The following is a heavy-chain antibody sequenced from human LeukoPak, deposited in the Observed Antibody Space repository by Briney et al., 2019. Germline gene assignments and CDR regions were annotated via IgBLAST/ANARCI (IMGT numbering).Heavy chain of an antibody. CDR3: ARDLIAANGIGFDP. CDR1: GFTFSSYS. V-gene: IGHV3-21*01. Sequence: GGSLRPSCAASGFTFSSYSMNWVRQAPGKGLEWVSSISSSSSYIYYADSVKGRFTISRGNAKNSLYLQMNSLRAEDTAVYYCARDLIAANGIGFDPWGQGTLVTVSS. D-gene: IGHD6-13*01. J-gene: IGHJ5*02. CDR2: ISSSSSYI.